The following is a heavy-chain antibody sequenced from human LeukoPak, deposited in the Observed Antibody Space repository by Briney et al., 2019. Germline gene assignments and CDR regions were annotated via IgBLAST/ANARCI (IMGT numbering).Heavy chain of an antibody. CDR2: IYYSGST. D-gene: IGHD2-2*01. J-gene: IGHJ6*02. CDR3: AEGSTLYYGMDV. Sequence: SETLSLTCTVSGGSISSGDYYWSWIRHPPGKGLEWIGYIYYSGSTYYNPSLKSRVTISVDTSKNQFSLKLSSVTAADTAVYYCAEGSTLYYGMDVWGQGTTVTVSS. CDR1: GGSISSGDYY. V-gene: IGHV4-30-4*01.